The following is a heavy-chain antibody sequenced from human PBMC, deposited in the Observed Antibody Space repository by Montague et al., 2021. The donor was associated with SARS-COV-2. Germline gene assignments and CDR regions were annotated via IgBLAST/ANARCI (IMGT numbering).Heavy chain of an antibody. J-gene: IGHJ4*02. CDR1: GGSFSDYF. D-gene: IGHD3-22*01. Sequence: SETLSLTCAVYGGSFSDYFWTWIRQPPGKGLEWIGEINHRGASNYNPSLKSRDSISVDTSRNQFSLYLGSVTAADTAVYYCARGRQHFNMIVVVMTGGEYYFDYWGQGTLVTVSS. CDR3: ARGRQHFNMIVVVMTGGEYYFDY. V-gene: IGHV4-34*01. CDR2: INHRGAS.